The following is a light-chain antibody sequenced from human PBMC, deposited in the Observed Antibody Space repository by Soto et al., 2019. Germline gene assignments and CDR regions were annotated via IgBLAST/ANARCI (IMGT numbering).Light chain of an antibody. J-gene: IGKJ5*01. Sequence: EIVLTQSPGTLSSSPGERATLSCRASQSVSSSYLAWYQQKPGQAPRLLIYGASNRATGIPDRFSGSGSGTDFTLTISRLEPEDFAVYYCQQYGSSKITFGQGTRLEIK. CDR3: QQYGSSKIT. CDR2: GAS. V-gene: IGKV3-20*01. CDR1: QSVSSSY.